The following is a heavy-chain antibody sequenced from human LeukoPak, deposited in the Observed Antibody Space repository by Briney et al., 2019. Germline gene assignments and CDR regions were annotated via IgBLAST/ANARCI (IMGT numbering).Heavy chain of an antibody. D-gene: IGHD3-16*01. CDR2: IYYSGST. Sequence: SETLSLTCTVSGGSISSYYWSWIRQPPGKGLEWIGYIYYSGSTNYNPSLKSRVTISVDRSKNQFSLKLSSVTAADTAVYYCAREQYDYVWGTHRGRWFDPWGQGTLVTVSS. V-gene: IGHV4-59*12. J-gene: IGHJ5*02. CDR1: GGSISSYY. CDR3: AREQYDYVWGTHRGRWFDP.